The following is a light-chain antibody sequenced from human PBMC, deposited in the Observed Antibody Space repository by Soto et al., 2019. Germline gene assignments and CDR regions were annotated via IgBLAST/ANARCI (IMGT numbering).Light chain of an antibody. CDR2: DAS. V-gene: IGKV3-15*01. J-gene: IGKJ1*01. CDR1: QSVSSN. CDR3: QQYNIYSWT. Sequence: EIVMTQSPATLSVSPGERATLSCRASQSVSSNLAWYQQKPGQAPRLLIYDASTRATVIPARFSGSGSGTEFTLTISSLQPDDFATYYCQQYNIYSWTFGQGTKVDIK.